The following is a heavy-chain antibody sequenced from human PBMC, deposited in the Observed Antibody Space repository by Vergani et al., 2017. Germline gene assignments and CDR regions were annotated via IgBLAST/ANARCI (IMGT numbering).Heavy chain of an antibody. V-gene: IGHV3-23*01. J-gene: IGHJ4*02. CDR1: GFTFSSYA. CDR2: ISGSGGST. D-gene: IGHD3-3*01. Sequence: EVQLLESGGGLVQPGGSLRLSCAASGFTFSSYAMSWVRQAPGKGLEWVSAISGSGGSTYYADSVKGRFTISSDNSKNTLYLQMNSLRAEDTAVYYCAKYRRDFWSGYYFDYWGQGTLVTVSS. CDR3: AKYRRDFWSGYYFDY.